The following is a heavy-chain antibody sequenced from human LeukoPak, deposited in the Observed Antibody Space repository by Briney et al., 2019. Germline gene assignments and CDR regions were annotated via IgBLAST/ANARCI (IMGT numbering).Heavy chain of an antibody. D-gene: IGHD3-3*01. CDR3: AKEPLKTIEDYYYYYGMDV. CDR2: IGGSGGST. J-gene: IGHJ6*02. V-gene: IGHV3-23*01. CDR1: GFTFISYA. Sequence: PGGSLRPSGAASGFTFISYAMHWVRKAPGKGLNWASAIGGSGGSTYYADSVKGRFTISRDNSKNTLYLQMNSLRAEDTAVYYCAKEPLKTIEDYYYYYGMDVWGQGTTVTVSS.